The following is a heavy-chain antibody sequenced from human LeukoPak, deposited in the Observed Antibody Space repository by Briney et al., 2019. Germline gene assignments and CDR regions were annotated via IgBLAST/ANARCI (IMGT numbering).Heavy chain of an antibody. CDR3: AREAFGDIVATQGPWFDP. CDR1: GGSISSGDYY. CDR2: IYYSGST. Sequence: PSETLSLTCTVSGGSISSGDYYWSWIRQPPGKGLGWIGYIYYSGSTYYNPSLKSRVTISVDTSKNQFSLKLSSVTAADTAVYYCAREAFGDIVATQGPWFDPWGQGTLVTVSS. D-gene: IGHD5-12*01. V-gene: IGHV4-30-4*01. J-gene: IGHJ5*02.